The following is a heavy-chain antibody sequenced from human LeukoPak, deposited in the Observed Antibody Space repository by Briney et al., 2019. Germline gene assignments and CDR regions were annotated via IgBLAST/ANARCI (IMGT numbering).Heavy chain of an antibody. CDR1: GGSISSYY. D-gene: IGHD3-16*01. CDR2: IYYSGST. J-gene: IGHJ4*02. Sequence: PSETLSLTCTVSGGSISSYYWSWIRQPPGKGLEWIGYIYYSGSTNYNPSLKSRVTISVDTSKNQFSLKLSSVTAADTAVYYCARVTVSWGRPYYFDYWGQGTLVTVSS. V-gene: IGHV4-59*12. CDR3: ARVTVSWGRPYYFDY.